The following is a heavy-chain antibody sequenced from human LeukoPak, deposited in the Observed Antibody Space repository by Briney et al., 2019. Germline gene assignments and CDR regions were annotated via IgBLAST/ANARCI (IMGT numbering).Heavy chain of an antibody. J-gene: IGHJ4*02. V-gene: IGHV4-39*01. Sequence: SETLSLTCTVSGGSISSSSYYWGWIRQPPGKGLEWIGSIYYSGSTYYNPSLKSRVTISADTSKNQFSLKLSSVTAADTAVYYCASLRTVRGVSWGQGTLVTVSS. CDR2: IYYSGST. D-gene: IGHD3-10*01. CDR3: ASLRTVRGVS. CDR1: GGSISSSSYY.